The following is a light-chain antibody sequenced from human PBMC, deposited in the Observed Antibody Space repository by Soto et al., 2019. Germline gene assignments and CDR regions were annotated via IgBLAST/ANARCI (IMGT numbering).Light chain of an antibody. CDR1: QSVASN. CDR2: GAT. CDR3: QQYSKWPRT. Sequence: EIVMTQSPASLSVSPGDGATLSCRASQSVASNVAWYQQKPGQGPRLLIHGATTRAVGVPARFSGSGSGTDFTLTINGLQSEDFAVYYCQQYSKWPRTFGLGTTVEI. J-gene: IGKJ1*01. V-gene: IGKV3-15*01.